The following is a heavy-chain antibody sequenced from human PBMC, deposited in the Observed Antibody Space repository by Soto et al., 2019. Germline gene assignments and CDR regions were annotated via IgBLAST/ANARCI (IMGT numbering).Heavy chain of an antibody. CDR3: AKDRVWLRGGYFDY. V-gene: IGHV3-30*18. Sequence: QVQLVESGGGMVQPGRSLRLSCAASGFTFSSYGMHWVRQAPGKGLEWVAVISYDGSNKYYADSVKGRFTISRDNSKNTLYLQMNSLRAEDTAVYYCAKDRVWLRGGYFDYWGQGTLVTVSS. CDR2: ISYDGSNK. D-gene: IGHD3-16*01. CDR1: GFTFSSYG. J-gene: IGHJ4*02.